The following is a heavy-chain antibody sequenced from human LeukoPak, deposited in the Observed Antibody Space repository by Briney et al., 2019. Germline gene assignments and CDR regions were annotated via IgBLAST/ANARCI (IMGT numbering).Heavy chain of an antibody. CDR2: IYYSGST. J-gene: IGHJ5*02. V-gene: IGHV4-39*07. Sequence: SETLSLTCTVSGGSISSSSYYWGWIRQPPGKGLEWIGSIYYSGSTYYNPSLKSRVTISVDTSKNQFSLKLSSVTAADTAVYYCARGVAAAGTDWFDPWGQGTLVTVSS. CDR1: GGSISSSSYY. D-gene: IGHD6-13*01. CDR3: ARGVAAAGTDWFDP.